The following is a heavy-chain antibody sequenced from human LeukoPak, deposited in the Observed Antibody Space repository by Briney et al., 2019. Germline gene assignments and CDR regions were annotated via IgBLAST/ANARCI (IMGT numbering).Heavy chain of an antibody. CDR2: ISGSGGST. J-gene: IGHJ4*02. CDR3: AKDIGYYYDSSGYWYNYFDY. V-gene: IGHV3-23*01. CDR1: GFTFSSYA. Sequence: GGSLRLSCAASGFTFSSYAMSWVRQAPGKGLEWVSAISGSGGSTYYADSEKGRFTISRDNSKNTLYLQMNSLRAEDTAVYYCAKDIGYYYDSSGYWYNYFDYWGQGTLVTVSS. D-gene: IGHD3-22*01.